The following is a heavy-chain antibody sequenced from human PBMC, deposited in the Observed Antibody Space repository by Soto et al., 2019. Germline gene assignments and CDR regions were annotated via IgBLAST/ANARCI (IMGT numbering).Heavy chain of an antibody. D-gene: IGHD3-22*01. J-gene: IGHJ5*02. CDR3: ARAKYYYDSHTGGWFDP. V-gene: IGHV3-21*01. CDR2: ISSSSSYI. Sequence: EVQLVESGGGLVKPGGSLRLSCAASGFTFSSYSMNWVRQAPGKGLEWVSSISSSSSYIYYADSVKGRFTNSRDNAKNSLYLKMNSLRAEDTAVYYCARAKYYYDSHTGGWFDPWGQGTLVTVSS. CDR1: GFTFSSYS.